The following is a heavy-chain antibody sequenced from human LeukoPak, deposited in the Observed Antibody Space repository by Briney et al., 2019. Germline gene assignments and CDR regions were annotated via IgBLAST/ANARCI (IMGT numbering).Heavy chain of an antibody. CDR3: ARLTLFSDSSGYYNPAFDY. CDR1: GGSISSYY. Sequence: SETLSLTCTVSGGSISSYYWSWIRQPPGKGLECIGYIYYSGSTNYNPSLKSRVTISVDTSKNQFSLKLSSVTAADTAVYYCARLTLFSDSSGYYNPAFDYWGQGTLVTVSS. V-gene: IGHV4-59*01. D-gene: IGHD3-22*01. J-gene: IGHJ4*02. CDR2: IYYSGST.